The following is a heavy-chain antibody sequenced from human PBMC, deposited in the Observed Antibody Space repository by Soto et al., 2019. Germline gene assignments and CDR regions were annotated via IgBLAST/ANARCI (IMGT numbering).Heavy chain of an antibody. V-gene: IGHV3-11*01. J-gene: IGHJ4*02. Sequence: QVQLVESGGGLVKPGGSLRLSCAASGFTFSDYYMSWIRQAPGKGLEWVSYISGSGSSIYYADSVKGRFTISRDNAKNSLYLQRTSLGAEDTAVYYCARDCVWAGSTCGPSVYWGQGTLVTVSS. CDR3: ARDCVWAGSTCGPSVY. CDR2: ISGSGSSI. D-gene: IGHD2-2*01. CDR1: GFTFSDYY.